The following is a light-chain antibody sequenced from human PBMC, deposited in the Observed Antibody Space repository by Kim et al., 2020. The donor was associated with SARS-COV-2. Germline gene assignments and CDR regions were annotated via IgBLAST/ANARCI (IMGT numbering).Light chain of an antibody. V-gene: IGLV2-14*01. Sequence: GQSITISCTGTSSDVGYYKSVSWYQQHTGKAPKLIIYDVRERASGVSNRFSGSQSGNTASLTISGLRAEDESDYYCSSHTTSSTYVFGSGTQLTVL. CDR2: DVR. CDR3: SSHTTSSTYV. J-gene: IGLJ1*01. CDR1: SSDVGYYKS.